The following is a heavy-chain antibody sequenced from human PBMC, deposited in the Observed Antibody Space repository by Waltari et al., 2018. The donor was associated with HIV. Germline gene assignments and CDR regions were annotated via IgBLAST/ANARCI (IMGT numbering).Heavy chain of an antibody. CDR3: AREVWCSSTSCDPNWFDP. V-gene: IGHV3-48*04. CDR2: ISSSSSTI. D-gene: IGHD2-2*01. Sequence: EVQLVESGGGLVQPGGSLRLSCAASGFTFSSYSMNWVRQAPGKGLEWVSYISSSSSTIYYADSVKGRFTISRDNAKNSLYLQMNSLRAEDTAVYYCAREVWCSSTSCDPNWFDPWGQGTLVTVSS. J-gene: IGHJ5*02. CDR1: GFTFSSYS.